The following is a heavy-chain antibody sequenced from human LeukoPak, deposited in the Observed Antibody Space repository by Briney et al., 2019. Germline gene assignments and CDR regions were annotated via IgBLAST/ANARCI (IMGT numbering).Heavy chain of an antibody. CDR1: GGSISSYY. Sequence: SETLSLTCTVSGGSISSYYWSWIRQPPGKGLEWIGYIYYSGSTNYNPSLKSRVTISVDTSKNQFSLKLSSVTAADTAVYYCASQAAAAYYYYGMDVWGQGTTVTVSS. V-gene: IGHV4-59*01. CDR3: ASQAAAAYYYYGMDV. D-gene: IGHD6-13*01. CDR2: IYYSGST. J-gene: IGHJ6*02.